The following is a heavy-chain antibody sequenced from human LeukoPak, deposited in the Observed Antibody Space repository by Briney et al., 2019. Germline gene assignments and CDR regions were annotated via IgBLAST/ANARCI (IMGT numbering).Heavy chain of an antibody. J-gene: IGHJ6*02. V-gene: IGHV1-69*04. D-gene: IGHD5-18*01. CDR2: IIPILGIA. CDR3: ARDNVDTAMVLYYYGMDV. CDR1: GGTFSSYA. Sequence: GASVKVSCKASGGTFSSYAISWVRQAPGQGLEWMGRIIPILGIANYAQKSQGRVTITADKSTSTAYMELSSLRSEDTAVYYCARDNVDTAMVLYYYGMDVWGQGTTVTVSS.